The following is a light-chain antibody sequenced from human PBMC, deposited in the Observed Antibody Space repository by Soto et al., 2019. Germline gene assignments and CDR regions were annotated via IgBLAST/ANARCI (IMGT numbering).Light chain of an antibody. V-gene: IGKV3-20*01. CDR1: QSVSRY. Sequence: PREEATLSCRASQSVSRYLDWYQQKPGQAPRLRMDGASSRATGIPERFRGSGSGTDFTLTISGLEPEDLEVYYCQQNGSARPTFGQGTRWIS. CDR3: QQNGSARPT. CDR2: GAS. J-gene: IGKJ1*01.